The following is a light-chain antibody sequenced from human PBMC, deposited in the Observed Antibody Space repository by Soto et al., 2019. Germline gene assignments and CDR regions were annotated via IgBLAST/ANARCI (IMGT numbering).Light chain of an antibody. CDR2: EVS. Sequence: QSALTQPASMSGSPGQPITISCTGTSSDVGSYYPVSWFQQHPGEAPKLIIYEVSKRPSGVSDRFSGSKSGNTASLTISGLQAEDEAEYYCCSYAGDTTFFVFGTGTKLTVL. V-gene: IGLV2-23*02. CDR1: SSDVGSYYP. CDR3: CSYAGDTTFFV. J-gene: IGLJ1*01.